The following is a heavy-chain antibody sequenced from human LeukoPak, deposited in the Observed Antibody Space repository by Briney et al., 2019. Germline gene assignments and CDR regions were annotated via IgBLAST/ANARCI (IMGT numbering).Heavy chain of an antibody. CDR2: FDPEDGET. CDR3: ARVPLEQWMDY. CDR1: GYTLTELS. J-gene: IGHJ4*02. V-gene: IGHV1-24*01. D-gene: IGHD6-19*01. Sequence: ASVKVSCKVSGYTLTELSMHWVRQAPGKGLEWMGGFDPEDGETIYAQKFQGRVTMTTDTSTSTAYMELRSLRSDDTAVYYCARVPLEQWMDYWGQGTLVTVSS.